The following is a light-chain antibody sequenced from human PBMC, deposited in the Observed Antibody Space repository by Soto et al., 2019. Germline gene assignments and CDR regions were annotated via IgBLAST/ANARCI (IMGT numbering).Light chain of an antibody. CDR2: DVS. CDR3: SSYTSSNTEV. V-gene: IGLV2-14*03. CDR1: SSDVGVYNY. J-gene: IGLJ1*01. Sequence: QSVLTQPASVSGSPGQSITISCTGTSSDVGVYNYVSWYQHHPGKAPKLIIYDVSDRPSGVSNRFSASKSGNTASLTISGLQAEDEADYYCSSYTSSNTEVFGTGTKVTVL.